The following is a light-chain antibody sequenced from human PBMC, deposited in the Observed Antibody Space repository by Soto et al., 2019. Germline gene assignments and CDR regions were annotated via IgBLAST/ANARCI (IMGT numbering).Light chain of an antibody. CDR3: SSYTSRSTLDV. Sequence: QSALTQPASVSGSPGQSITISCTGTSSDVGGYNYVSWYQQHPGKAPKLMIFDVSNRPSGVYNRFSGSKSGNTASLTISGLQAEDEADYYCSSYTSRSTLDVFGPGTKLTVL. CDR1: SSDVGGYNY. CDR2: DVS. J-gene: IGLJ1*01. V-gene: IGLV2-14*01.